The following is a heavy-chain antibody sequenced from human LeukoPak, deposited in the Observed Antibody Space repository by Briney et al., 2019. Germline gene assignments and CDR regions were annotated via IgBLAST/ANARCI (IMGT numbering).Heavy chain of an antibody. J-gene: IGHJ4*02. D-gene: IGHD7-27*01. CDR3: AKGDTGYFDC. CDR1: GGTLSSYA. CDR2: IIAMFGTA. Sequence: GSSVKVSCKASGGTLSSYAISWVRQAPGQGLEWMGGIIAMFGTATYAQKFQGRVTITTDESTHTAYMELTSLTSEDTAVYYCAKGDTGYFDCWGQGTLVTVSS. V-gene: IGHV1-69*05.